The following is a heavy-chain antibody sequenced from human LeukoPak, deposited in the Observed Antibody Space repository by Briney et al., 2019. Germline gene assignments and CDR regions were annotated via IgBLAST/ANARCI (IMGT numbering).Heavy chain of an antibody. CDR3: AREWRLVGATHPGYFDL. Sequence: ASVKVSCTASGYTFTNYYMHWVRQAPGQGLEWMGIINPSGGSTSYAQKFQGRVTMTRDTSTSTVYMELSSLRSEDTAVYYCAREWRLVGATHPGYFDLWGRGTLVTVSS. V-gene: IGHV1-46*01. CDR1: GYTFTNYY. J-gene: IGHJ2*01. CDR2: INPSGGST. D-gene: IGHD1-26*01.